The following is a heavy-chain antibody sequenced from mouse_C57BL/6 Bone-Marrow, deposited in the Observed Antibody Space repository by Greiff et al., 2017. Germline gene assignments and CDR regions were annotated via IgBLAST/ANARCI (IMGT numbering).Heavy chain of an antibody. J-gene: IGHJ1*03. D-gene: IGHD1-1*01. CDR3: AIYYYGIYWYFDV. CDR2: IYPGSGST. V-gene: IGHV1-55*01. Sequence: VQLQQPGAELVKPGASVKMSCKASGYTFTSYWITWVKQRPGQGLEWSGDIYPGSGSTNYNEKFKSKATLTVDTSSSTAYMQLSSLTSEDSAVYYCAIYYYGIYWYFDVWGTGTTVTVSS. CDR1: GYTFTSYW.